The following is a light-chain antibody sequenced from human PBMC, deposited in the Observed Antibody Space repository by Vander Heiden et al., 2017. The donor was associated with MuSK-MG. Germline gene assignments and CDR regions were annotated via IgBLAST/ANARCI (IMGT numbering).Light chain of an antibody. V-gene: IGKV1-39*01. J-gene: IGKJ2*01. CDR2: AAS. CDR3: QQRDSTPYT. Sequence: DIQMTQSPSSLSASVGDRVTITCRASQSISSYLNWYQQKPGKAPNLLIYAASSLQSGVPSRFSGSDSGTDFTLTISRLQPEDFATYYCQQRDSTPYTFGQGTKLEIK. CDR1: QSISSY.